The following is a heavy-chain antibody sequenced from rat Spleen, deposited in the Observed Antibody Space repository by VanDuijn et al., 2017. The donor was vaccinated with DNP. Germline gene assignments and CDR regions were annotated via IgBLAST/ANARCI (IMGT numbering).Heavy chain of an antibody. J-gene: IGHJ3*01. CDR1: GFTFSSYW. V-gene: IGHV5-25*01. Sequence: EVQLVESGGGLVQPGRSLKLSCVASGFTFSSYWMFWIRQAPTKGLEWVASISPSGGNTFYRDSVKGRFTISRDNAKRTLYLQMDSLRSEDTATYYCATHAHWFAYWGQGTLVTVSS. CDR3: ATHAHWFAY. CDR2: ISPSGGNT.